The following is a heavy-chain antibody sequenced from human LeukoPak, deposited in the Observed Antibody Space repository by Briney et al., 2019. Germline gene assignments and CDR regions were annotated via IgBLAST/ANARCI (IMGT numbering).Heavy chain of an antibody. Sequence: GGSLRLSCAASGFSFSDYYMDWVRQVPGKGLEWIGRSRSKGHRYSTEYAASVRGRFTVSRDESKDLLFLQMTSLKSEDTAVYYCARGSYCSGGVCPAPFDSWGQGSLVPVSS. V-gene: IGHV3-72*01. CDR1: GFSFSDYY. CDR3: ARGSYCSGGVCPAPFDS. D-gene: IGHD2-8*02. CDR2: SRSKGHRYST. J-gene: IGHJ4*02.